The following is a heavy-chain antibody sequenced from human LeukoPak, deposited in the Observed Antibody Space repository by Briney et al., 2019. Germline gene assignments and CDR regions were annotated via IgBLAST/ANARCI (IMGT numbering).Heavy chain of an antibody. V-gene: IGHV4-31*03. Sequence: SQTLSLTCTVSGGSIGIGGYYWICIRPHPVKGLEWFGYIYYSGSTYHDPSLQSRVTISVDPSKNQCPLRLTSVTAADTAVYYCARFYYSTSGSYPSYFDFWGQGTLVTVSS. CDR2: IYYSGST. J-gene: IGHJ4*02. D-gene: IGHD3-10*01. CDR3: ARFYYSTSGSYPSYFDF. CDR1: GGSIGIGGYY.